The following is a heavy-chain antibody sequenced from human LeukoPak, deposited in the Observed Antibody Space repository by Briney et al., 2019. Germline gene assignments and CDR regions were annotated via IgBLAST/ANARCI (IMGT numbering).Heavy chain of an antibody. J-gene: IGHJ4*02. Sequence: VKVSCKASGYTFTSYGISWVRQAPGQGLEWMGWISAYNGNTNYAQKLQGRVTMTTDTSTSTAYMELRSLRSDDTAVYYCARENFVIGVSTAFSDYWGQGTLVTVSS. V-gene: IGHV1-18*01. CDR3: ARENFVIGVSTAFSDY. D-gene: IGHD2/OR15-2a*01. CDR2: ISAYNGNT. CDR1: GYTFTSYG.